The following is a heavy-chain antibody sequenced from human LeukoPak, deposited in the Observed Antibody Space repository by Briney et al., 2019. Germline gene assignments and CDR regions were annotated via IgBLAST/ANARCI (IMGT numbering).Heavy chain of an antibody. CDR3: ARENYGSGTDY. V-gene: IGHV1-2*02. D-gene: IGHD3-10*01. CDR1: GYTFTNHG. CDR2: INPNSGGT. Sequence: GASVKVSCKASGYTFTNHGISWVRQAPGQGLEWMGWINPNSGGTSYAQKFQDRVAMTRDTSSSTAYMELSRLRSDDTAVYYCARENYGSGTDYWGQGTLVTVSS. J-gene: IGHJ4*02.